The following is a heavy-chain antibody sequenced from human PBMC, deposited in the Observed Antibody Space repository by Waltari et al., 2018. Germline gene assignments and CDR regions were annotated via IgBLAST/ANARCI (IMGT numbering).Heavy chain of an antibody. CDR2: IYHSGST. J-gene: IGHJ3*02. Sequence: QVQLQESGPGLVKPSETLSLTCAVSGYSISSGYYWGWIRQPPGKGLEWIGSIYHSGSTYDNPSLKSRVTISVDTSKNQFSLKLSSVTAADTAVYYCARGDCTNGVCYSGDAFDIWGQGTMVTVSS. CDR1: GYSISSGYY. CDR3: ARGDCTNGVCYSGDAFDI. D-gene: IGHD2-8*01. V-gene: IGHV4-38-2*01.